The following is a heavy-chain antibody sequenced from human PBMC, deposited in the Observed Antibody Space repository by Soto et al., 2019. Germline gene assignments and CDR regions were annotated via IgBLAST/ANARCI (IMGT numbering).Heavy chain of an antibody. CDR2: LIPMFGTT. CDR1: GGTFSSYS. D-gene: IGHD3-9*01. Sequence: QVQLVQSGAEVKTPGSSVKVSCKASGGTFSSYSINWVRQAPGQGLEWMGRLIPMFGTTDYAQRFQGRVTFTADESTSTASMEVTNLTSEDTGVYYCSRAIVLTFTRFYDMDVWGQGTTVTVSS. CDR3: SRAIVLTFTRFYDMDV. J-gene: IGHJ6*02. V-gene: IGHV1-69*18.